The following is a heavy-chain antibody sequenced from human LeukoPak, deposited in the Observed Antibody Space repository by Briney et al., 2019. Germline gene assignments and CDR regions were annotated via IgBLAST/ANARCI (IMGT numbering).Heavy chain of an antibody. V-gene: IGHV1-69*04. J-gene: IGHJ6*02. Sequence: SVKVSCKASGGTFSSYAISWVRQAPGQGLEWMGRIIPILGIANYAQKFQGRVTITADKSTSTAYMELSSLRSEDTAVYYCARTGPTYYYGSGSYYSASDYYYGMDVWGQGTTVTVSS. CDR1: GGTFSSYA. D-gene: IGHD3-10*01. CDR3: ARTGPTYYYGSGSYYSASDYYYGMDV. CDR2: IIPILGIA.